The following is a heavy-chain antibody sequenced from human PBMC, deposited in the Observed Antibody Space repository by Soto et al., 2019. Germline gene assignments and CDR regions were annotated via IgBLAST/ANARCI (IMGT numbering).Heavy chain of an antibody. CDR3: ARDGEVVTRGDYFDY. Sequence: EVQLVESGGGLVQPGGSLRLSCAASGFTFSSYSMNWVRQAPGKGLEWVSYISSSSSTIYYADSVKGRFTISRDNAKNSLYLQRNSLRDEDTAVYYCARDGEVVTRGDYFDYWGQGSLVTVSS. CDR1: GFTFSSYS. V-gene: IGHV3-48*02. CDR2: ISSSSSTI. J-gene: IGHJ4*02. D-gene: IGHD2-21*02.